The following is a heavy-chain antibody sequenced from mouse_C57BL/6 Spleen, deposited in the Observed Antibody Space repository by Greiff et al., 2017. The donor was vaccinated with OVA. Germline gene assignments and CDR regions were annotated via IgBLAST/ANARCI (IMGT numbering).Heavy chain of an antibody. CDR3: ARDYYGSSYDWYFDV. V-gene: IGHV1-50*01. D-gene: IGHD1-1*01. J-gene: IGHJ1*03. Sequence: QVQLQQPGAELVKPGASVTLSCKASGYTFTSYWMQWVKQRPGQGLEWIGEIDPSDSYTNYNQKFKGKATLTVDTSSSTAYMQLSSLTSEDSAVYYCARDYYGSSYDWYFDVWGTGTTVTVSS. CDR1: GYTFTSYW. CDR2: IDPSDSYT.